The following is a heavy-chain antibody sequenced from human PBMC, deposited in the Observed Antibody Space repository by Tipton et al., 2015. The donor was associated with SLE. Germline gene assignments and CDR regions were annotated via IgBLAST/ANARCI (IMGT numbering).Heavy chain of an antibody. CDR3: ARPISTYYYGSGSYYTN. D-gene: IGHD3-10*01. J-gene: IGHJ4*02. CDR2: INHSGST. V-gene: IGHV4-34*01. Sequence: TLSLTCAVYGGSFSGYYWSWIRQPPGKGLEWIGEINHSGSTNYNPSLKSRVTISVDTSKNQFSLELSSVTAADTAVYYCARPISTYYYGSGSYYTNWGQGTLVTVSS. CDR1: GGSFSGYY.